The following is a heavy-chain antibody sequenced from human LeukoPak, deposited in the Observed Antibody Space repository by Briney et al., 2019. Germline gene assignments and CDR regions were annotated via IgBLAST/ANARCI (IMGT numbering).Heavy chain of an antibody. CDR1: GFTFSSYA. D-gene: IGHD3-22*01. CDR2: IWYDGSNK. CDR3: ARAPGIYDSRPNFDY. J-gene: IGHJ4*02. V-gene: IGHV3-33*08. Sequence: GGSPRLSCAASGFTFSSYAMSWVRQAPGKGLEWVAVIWYDGSNKYYADSVKGRFTISRDNSKNTLYLQMNSLRAEDTAVYYCARAPGIYDSRPNFDYWGQGTLVTVSS.